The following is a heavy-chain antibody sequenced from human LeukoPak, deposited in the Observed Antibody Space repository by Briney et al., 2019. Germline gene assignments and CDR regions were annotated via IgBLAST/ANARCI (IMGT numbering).Heavy chain of an antibody. CDR1: GFSLSTSGVG. V-gene: IGHV2-5*01. D-gene: IGHD2-2*01. CDR2: IYCNDDK. J-gene: IGHJ5*02. CDR3: AHRGYCSSTSCYGRSRGWFDP. Sequence: SGPTLVNPTQTLTLTCTFSGFSLSTSGVGVGWIRQPPGKALEWLALIYCNDDKRYSPSLKSRLTITKDTSKNQVVLTMTNMDPVDTATYYCAHRGYCSSTSCYGRSRGWFDPWGQGTLVTVSS.